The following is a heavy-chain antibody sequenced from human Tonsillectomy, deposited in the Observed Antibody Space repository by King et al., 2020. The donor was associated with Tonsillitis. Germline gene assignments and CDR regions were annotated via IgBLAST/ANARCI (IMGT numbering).Heavy chain of an antibody. CDR1: GFILSGSA. CDR2: IRSKANSLAT. CDR3: AWTHYDNLTQGGLDS. D-gene: IGHD3-9*01. J-gene: IGHJ4*02. V-gene: IGHV3-73*01. Sequence: EVQLVESGGGLVQPGGSLKLSCAASGFILSGSAMHWVRQASGKGLEWVGRIRSKANSLATTYPASVKGRFTIFRDDSKNTAYLQMNSLKTEDTAVYYCAWTHYDNLTQGGLDSWGQRALVTVSS.